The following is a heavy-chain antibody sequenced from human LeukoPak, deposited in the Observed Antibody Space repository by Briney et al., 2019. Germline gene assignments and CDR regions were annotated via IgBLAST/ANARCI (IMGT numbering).Heavy chain of an antibody. J-gene: IGHJ3*02. D-gene: IGHD3-10*01. V-gene: IGHV4-61*05. Sequence: SSETLSLTCTVSGGSISSSSYYWGWIRQPPGKGLEWIAYISYSGRTNYNPSLKSRVTILIDTSKNQFSLKLSSVTAADTAVYYCARTRDSGTGDIWGQGTTVTVSS. CDR2: ISYSGRT. CDR1: GGSISSSSYY. CDR3: ARTRDSGTGDI.